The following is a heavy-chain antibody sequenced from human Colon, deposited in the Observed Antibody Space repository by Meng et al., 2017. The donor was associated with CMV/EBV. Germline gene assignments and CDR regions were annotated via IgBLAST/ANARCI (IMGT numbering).Heavy chain of an antibody. CDR3: ARPADVLVIAKGLDY. V-gene: IGHV3-23*01. CDR1: GFTFSSYG. Sequence: GESLKISCAASGFTFSSYGMSWVRQAPGKGLEWVSVISGNGGSTYYGDSVKGRFTISRDNSKNTLFLQMNSLRPEDTAIYYCARPADVLVIAKGLDYWGQGTLVTVSS. CDR2: ISGNGGST. D-gene: IGHD2-15*01. J-gene: IGHJ4*02.